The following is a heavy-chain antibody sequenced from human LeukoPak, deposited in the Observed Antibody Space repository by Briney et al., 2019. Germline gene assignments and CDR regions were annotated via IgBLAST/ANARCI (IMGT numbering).Heavy chain of an antibody. V-gene: IGHV4-34*01. Sequence: SETLSLTCAVYGGSFSGYYWSWIRQPPGKGLEWIGEINHSGSTNYNPSLKSRVTISVDTSKNQFSLKLSSVTAADTAVYYCARDRDLEFDPWGQGTLVTVSS. CDR1: GGSFSGYY. CDR3: ARDRDLEFDP. D-gene: IGHD3-3*01. CDR2: INHSGST. J-gene: IGHJ5*02.